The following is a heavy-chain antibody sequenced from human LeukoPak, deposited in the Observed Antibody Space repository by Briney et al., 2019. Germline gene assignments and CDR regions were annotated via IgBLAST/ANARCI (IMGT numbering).Heavy chain of an antibody. Sequence: GGSLRLSCAASGFTFDGYGMSWVRQAPGKGLEWVSGINWNGGSTGYADSVKGRFTISRDNSKNTLYLQMNSLRAEDTAVYYCARGIQLWFPFDYWGQGTLVTVSS. V-gene: IGHV3-20*04. J-gene: IGHJ4*02. CDR3: ARGIQLWFPFDY. CDR2: INWNGGST. D-gene: IGHD5-18*01. CDR1: GFTFDGYG.